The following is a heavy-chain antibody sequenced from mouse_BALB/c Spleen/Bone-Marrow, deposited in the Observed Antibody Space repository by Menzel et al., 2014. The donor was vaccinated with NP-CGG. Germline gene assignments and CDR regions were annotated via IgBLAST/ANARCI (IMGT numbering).Heavy chain of an antibody. D-gene: IGHD2-4*01. V-gene: IGHV2-6-7*01. CDR2: IWGDGST. CDR1: GFSLTGYG. Sequence: VQLQQSGPGLVAPSQSLSITCTVSGFSLTGYGVSWVRQPPGKGLEWLGMIWGDGSTDHNSALKSRLSISKDNSKNQVFLKMNSLQTDDTARYYCARDSFLITRALDYWGQGTSVTVSS. CDR3: ARDSFLITRALDY. J-gene: IGHJ4*01.